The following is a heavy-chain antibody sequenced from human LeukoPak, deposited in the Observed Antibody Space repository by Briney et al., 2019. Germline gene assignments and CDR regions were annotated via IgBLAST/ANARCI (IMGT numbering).Heavy chain of an antibody. D-gene: IGHD2-2*01. J-gene: IGHJ4*02. Sequence: GESLKISCKGSGYSFTTYWIGWVRHIPRKGHESVRIIYSGDSESRYSASLQGQVTFSADKSISTAYLQWSSLKASDTFLFQAEGGIRDCSSTSCYVVNYWGQGTLVTVSS. CDR1: GYSFTTYW. CDR3: EGGIRDCSSTSCYVVNY. CDR2: IYSGDSES. V-gene: IGHV5-51*01.